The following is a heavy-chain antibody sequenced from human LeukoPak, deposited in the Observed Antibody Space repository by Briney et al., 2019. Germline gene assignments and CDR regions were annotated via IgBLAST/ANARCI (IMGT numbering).Heavy chain of an antibody. CDR1: GFTFSDYG. V-gene: IGHV3-30*18. CDR3: AKDSGYDFFRWFDP. J-gene: IGHJ5*02. Sequence: GGSLRLSCEASGFTFSDYGFHWVRQAPGQAPEWVALISKNGDNRFYIDSVRGRLTISRDSSKNTVDLHMNSLRAEDTAVYYCAKDSGYDFFRWFDPWGQGTLVAVAS. CDR2: ISKNGDNR. D-gene: IGHD5-12*01.